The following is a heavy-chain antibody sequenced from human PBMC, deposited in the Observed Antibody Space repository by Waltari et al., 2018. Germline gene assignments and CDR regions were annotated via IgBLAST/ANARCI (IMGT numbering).Heavy chain of an antibody. D-gene: IGHD3-22*01. CDR1: GYSFTSYW. Sequence: EVQLVQSGAEVKKPGESLKISCKGSGYSFTSYWIGWVRQMPGKGLEWMGIIEPCDSDTRYSPSFQGQVTISADKSISTAYLQWSSLKASDTAMYYCARPASYYDSSGYYFDYWGQGTLVTVSS. J-gene: IGHJ4*02. CDR2: IEPCDSDT. CDR3: ARPASYYDSSGYYFDY. V-gene: IGHV5-51*01.